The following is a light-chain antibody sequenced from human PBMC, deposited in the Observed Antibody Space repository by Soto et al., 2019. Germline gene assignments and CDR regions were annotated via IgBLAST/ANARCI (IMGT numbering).Light chain of an antibody. CDR1: QSVSSSY. CDR3: QQYGSSPPGT. V-gene: IGKV3-20*01. CDR2: GAS. J-gene: IGKJ1*01. Sequence: EIVLTQSPGTLSLSPGERATLSCRASQSVSSSYLAWYQQKPGQAPRLLISGASSRATGIPDRFSGSGSGTEFTLTISRLEPEDFALYYCQQYGSSPPGTFGQGTKVEIK.